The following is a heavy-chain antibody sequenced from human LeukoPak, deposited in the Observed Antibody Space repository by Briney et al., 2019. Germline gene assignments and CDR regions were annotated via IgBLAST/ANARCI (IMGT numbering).Heavy chain of an antibody. Sequence: GGSLRLSCAASGFTFSSYRMNWVRQAPGKGLEWVSSISSSSSYIYYADSVKGRFTISRDNAKNSLHLQMNSLRAEDTAVYYCASRAGDSSGYPSDYWGQGTLVTVSS. CDR1: GFTFSSYR. CDR2: ISSSSSYI. D-gene: IGHD3-22*01. J-gene: IGHJ4*02. V-gene: IGHV3-21*01. CDR3: ASRAGDSSGYPSDY.